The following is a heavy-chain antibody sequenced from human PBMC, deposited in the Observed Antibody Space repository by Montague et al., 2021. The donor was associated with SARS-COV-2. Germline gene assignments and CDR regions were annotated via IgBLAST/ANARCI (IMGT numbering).Heavy chain of an antibody. CDR2: IYPSGGIFXSGRT. Sequence: SETLSLTCSVSGGSISGYFWSWIRQPAGKGLEWIGRIYPSGGIFXSGRTNYHPSLKSRVTVSIDTSRNQFSLSLNSVTAADTAVYFCARDSDFSSWHEAEDSFDYWGQGILVAVSS. D-gene: IGHD6-13*01. V-gene: IGHV4-4*07. CDR1: GGSISGYF. CDR3: ARDSDFSSWHEAEDSFDY. J-gene: IGHJ4*02.